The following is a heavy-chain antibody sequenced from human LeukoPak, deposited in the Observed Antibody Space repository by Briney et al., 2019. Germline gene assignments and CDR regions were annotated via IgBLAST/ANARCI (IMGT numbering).Heavy chain of an antibody. D-gene: IGHD6-13*01. J-gene: IGHJ5*02. CDR1: GFTFSNYG. CDR3: ARAGAAAGKVRDDNWFDP. CDR2: INPSGGST. V-gene: IGHV1-46*01. Sequence: GGSLRLSCAASGFTFSNYGMHWVRQAPGQGLEWMGIINPSGGSTSYAQKFQGRVTMTRDMSASTVYMELSSLRSEDTAVYYCARAGAAAGKVRDDNWFDPWGQGTLVTVSS.